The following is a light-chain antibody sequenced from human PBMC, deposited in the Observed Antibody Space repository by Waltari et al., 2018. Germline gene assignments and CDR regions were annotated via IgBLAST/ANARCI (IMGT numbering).Light chain of an antibody. CDR1: QSVSSN. J-gene: IGKJ5*01. Sequence: EILMTQSPATLSVSPGERATLSCRARQSVSSNLAWYQQKPGQALRLLIYDASTRAPSTPARFRGSGSGTEFALTISSLQSEDSAVYYCQQYNHWPPITFGQGTRLETK. CDR3: QQYNHWPPIT. V-gene: IGKV3-15*01. CDR2: DAS.